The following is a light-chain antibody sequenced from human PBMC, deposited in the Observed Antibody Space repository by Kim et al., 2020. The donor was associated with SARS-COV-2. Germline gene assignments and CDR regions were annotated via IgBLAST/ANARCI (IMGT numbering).Light chain of an antibody. V-gene: IGKV3-20*01. CDR2: GAS. CDR3: QQYGNSPHT. J-gene: IGKJ1*01. Sequence: SPGERADLSCRASQSVSSSYLAWYQQKPGQAPRLLIYGASSRATGVPDRVSGSGSGTDFTLTITRLEPEDFAVYYCQQYGNSPHTFGQGTKVDIK. CDR1: QSVSSSY.